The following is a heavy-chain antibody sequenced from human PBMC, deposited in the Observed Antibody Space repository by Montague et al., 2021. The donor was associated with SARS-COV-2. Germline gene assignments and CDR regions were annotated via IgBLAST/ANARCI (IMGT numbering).Heavy chain of an antibody. CDR1: GFSLTTSGVG. J-gene: IGHJ2*01. Sequence: LVKPTQTLTLTCAFSGFSLTTSGVGVGWIRQPPGKGLEWIGNFDHSGDTKYNPSLKSRATISVDTSKNQFALRLHSVTAADTAVYYCAREFRIELWRTNWYFGLWGRGTLVTVSS. CDR2: FDHSGDT. D-gene: IGHD3-16*01. CDR3: AREFRIELWRTNWYFGL. V-gene: IGHV4-61*08.